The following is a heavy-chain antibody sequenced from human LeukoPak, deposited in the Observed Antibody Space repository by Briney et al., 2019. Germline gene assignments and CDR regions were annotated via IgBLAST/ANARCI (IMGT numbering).Heavy chain of an antibody. CDR3: ASGQYYDLWSGYYVD. CDR1: GGSFSGHY. J-gene: IGHJ4*02. Sequence: PSQTLSLTCAVYGGSFSGHYWSWIRQPAGKGLECIGEINHSGSTNYNPSLESRVTISVDTSKNHFSLKLSSVTAADTAVYYCASGQYYDLWSGYYVDWGQGTLVTVSA. V-gene: IGHV4-34*01. D-gene: IGHD3-3*01. CDR2: INHSGST.